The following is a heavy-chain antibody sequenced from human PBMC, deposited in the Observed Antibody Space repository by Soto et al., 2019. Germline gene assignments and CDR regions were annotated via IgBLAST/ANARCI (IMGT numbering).Heavy chain of an antibody. V-gene: IGHV1-8*01. J-gene: IGHJ3*02. CDR2: MNPNSGNT. Sequence: ASVKVSCKASGYTFTSYDINWVRQATGQGLEWMGWMNPNSGNTGYAQKFQGRVTMTRNTSISTAYMELSSLRSEDTAVYYCARPYCSGGSCYRPYDAFDIWGQGTMVTVS. CDR1: GYTFTSYD. D-gene: IGHD2-15*01. CDR3: ARPYCSGGSCYRPYDAFDI.